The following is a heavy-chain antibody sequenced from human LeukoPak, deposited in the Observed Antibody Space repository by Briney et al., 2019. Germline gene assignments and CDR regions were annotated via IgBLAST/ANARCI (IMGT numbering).Heavy chain of an antibody. D-gene: IGHD3-16*01. Sequence: GGSLRLSCAASRFTFSNYVMSWVRQAPGGGLECVSAISGSGRSTYYADSVKGRFTISRDNSKNTLYLQMNSLRAEDTALYYCARVAGTIRIWPQPFGDGMDVWGQGTTVTVSS. V-gene: IGHV3-23*01. CDR2: ISGSGRST. J-gene: IGHJ6*02. CDR3: ARVAGTIRIWPQPFGDGMDV. CDR1: RFTFSNYV.